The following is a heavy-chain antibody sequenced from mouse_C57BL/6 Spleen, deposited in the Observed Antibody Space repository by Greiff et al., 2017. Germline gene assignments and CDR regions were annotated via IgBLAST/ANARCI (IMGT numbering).Heavy chain of an antibody. D-gene: IGHD2-14*01. Sequence: ESGPGLVKPSQSLSLTCSVTGYSITSGYYWNWIRQFPGNKLEWMGYISYDGSNNYNPSLKNPISITRDTSKNQFFLKLNSVTTEDTATXYCARDELVRDWYFDVWGTGTTVTVSS. V-gene: IGHV3-6*01. CDR2: ISYDGSN. CDR1: GYSITSGYY. CDR3: ARDELVRDWYFDV. J-gene: IGHJ1*03.